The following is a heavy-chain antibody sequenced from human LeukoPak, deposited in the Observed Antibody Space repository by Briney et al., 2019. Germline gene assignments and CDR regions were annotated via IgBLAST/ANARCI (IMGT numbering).Heavy chain of an antibody. V-gene: IGHV4-4*02. Sequence: SGTLSLTCAVSGGSISSSNWWSWVRQPPGKGLEWIGEIHHSGSTNCKPSLKSRVTISVDKSANQFSLKLSSVTATDTAVYYCARAATYYDGSGYGHLDVWGQGTTVTVSS. D-gene: IGHD3-22*01. CDR1: GGSISSSNW. CDR3: ARAATYYDGSGYGHLDV. CDR2: IHHSGST. J-gene: IGHJ6*02.